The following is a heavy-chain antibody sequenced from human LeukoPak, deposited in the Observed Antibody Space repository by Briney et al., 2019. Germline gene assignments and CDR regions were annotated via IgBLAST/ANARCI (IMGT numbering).Heavy chain of an antibody. J-gene: IGHJ4*02. CDR1: GFTFSSYA. CDR2: ISYDGSNK. CDR3: ARDRGGYSYGPFDY. D-gene: IGHD5-18*01. V-gene: IGHV3-30-3*01. Sequence: GGSLRLSCAASGFTFSSYAMHWVRQAPGKGLEWVAVISYDGSNKYYADSVKGRFTISRDNSKNTLYLQMNSLRAEDTAVYYCARDRGGYSYGPFDYWGQGTLVTVSS.